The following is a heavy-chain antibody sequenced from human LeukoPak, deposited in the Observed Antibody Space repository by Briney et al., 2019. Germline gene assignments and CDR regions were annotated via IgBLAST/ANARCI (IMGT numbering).Heavy chain of an antibody. CDR2: ISSSSSTI. CDR3: ARDADTSEFFSWLDL. CDR1: GFTFSSYS. D-gene: IGHD3-22*01. Sequence: YPGGSLRLSCAASGFTFSSYSMNWVRQAPGKGLEWVSYISSSSSTIYYADSVKGRFTISRDNAKNSLYLQMNSLRDEDTAVYYCARDADTSEFFSWLDLWGQGTLVTVSS. V-gene: IGHV3-48*02. J-gene: IGHJ5*02.